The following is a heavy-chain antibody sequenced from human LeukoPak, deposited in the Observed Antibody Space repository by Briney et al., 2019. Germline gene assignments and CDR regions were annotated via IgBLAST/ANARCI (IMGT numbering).Heavy chain of an antibody. CDR3: ARGWVITHYYYYGMDV. V-gene: IGHV1-46*01. Sequence: ASVKVSCTASGYTFTSYYMHWVRQAPGQGLEWMGIINPSGGSTSYAQKFQGRVTMTRDTSTSTVYMELSSLRSEDTAVYYCARGWVITHYYYYGMDVWGQGTTVTVSS. CDR1: GYTFTSYY. CDR2: INPSGGST. J-gene: IGHJ6*02. D-gene: IGHD3-22*01.